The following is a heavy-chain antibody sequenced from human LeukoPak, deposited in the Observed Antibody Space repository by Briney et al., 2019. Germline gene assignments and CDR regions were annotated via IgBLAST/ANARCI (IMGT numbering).Heavy chain of an antibody. J-gene: IGHJ4*02. CDR2: ISSSTTYI. CDR1: GFTFSSHS. Sequence: GGSLRLSCAASGFTFSSHSMNWVRRAPGKGLEWVSSISSSTTYIYYADSVKGRFTISRDNAKDSLNLQMNSLRAEDTAVYYCARDGNIAACDYWGQGTLVTVSS. CDR3: ARDGNIAACDY. D-gene: IGHD6-25*01. V-gene: IGHV3-21*01.